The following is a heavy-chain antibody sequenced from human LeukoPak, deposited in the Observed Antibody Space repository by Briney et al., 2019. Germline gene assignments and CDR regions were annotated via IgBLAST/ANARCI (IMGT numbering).Heavy chain of an antibody. Sequence: SETLSLTCTVSGGSISSSSYYWGWIRQPPGKGLEWIESTYYSGSTYYNPSLKSRVTISVDTSKNQFSLKLSSVTAADTAVYYCAGNGYYYDSSGYYSDYWGQGTLVTVSS. CDR2: TYYSGST. D-gene: IGHD3-22*01. CDR3: AGNGYYYDSSGYYSDY. CDR1: GGSISSSSYY. V-gene: IGHV4-39*01. J-gene: IGHJ4*02.